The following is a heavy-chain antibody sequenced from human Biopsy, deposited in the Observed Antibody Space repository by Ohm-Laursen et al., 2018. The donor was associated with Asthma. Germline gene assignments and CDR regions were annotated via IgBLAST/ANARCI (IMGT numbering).Heavy chain of an antibody. V-gene: IGHV3-30-3*01. D-gene: IGHD6-19*01. Sequence: SLGLSCTASRFTYEMHWVRQAPGKGLEWVAVISYDGSSIYYADSVKGRFTISRDNSKNTLSLQMNSLTAEDTAVYYCAREGVAGTHIEDWGQGTLVTVSS. CDR2: ISYDGSSI. CDR3: AREGVAGTHIED. J-gene: IGHJ4*02. CDR1: RFTYE.